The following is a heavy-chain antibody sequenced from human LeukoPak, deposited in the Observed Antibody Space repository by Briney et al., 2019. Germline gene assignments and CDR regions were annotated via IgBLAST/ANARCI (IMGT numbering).Heavy chain of an antibody. J-gene: IGHJ6*04. CDR2: ISSSGSTI. V-gene: IGHV3-48*03. Sequence: PGGPLRLSCAASGLTFSSYEMNWVRKAPGKGLEWVSYISSSGSTIYYADSVKGRFTISRDNAKNSLYLQMNSLRAEDPAVYYCAELGITMIGGVWGKGTTVTISS. CDR3: AELGITMIGGV. CDR1: GLTFSSYE. D-gene: IGHD3-10*02.